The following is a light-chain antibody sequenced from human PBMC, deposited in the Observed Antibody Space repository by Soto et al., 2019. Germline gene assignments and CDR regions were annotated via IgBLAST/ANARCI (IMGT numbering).Light chain of an antibody. CDR2: KAS. V-gene: IGKV1-5*03. CDR3: QQYYTCPWT. CDR1: QSISSW. J-gene: IGKJ1*01. Sequence: DIQMTQSPSTLSASVGDRVTITCRASQSISSWLAWYQQRPGKAPKLLIYKASNLESGVPSRFSGSGSGTELTLTISSLHPDDFATYYCQQYYTCPWTFGPGNKVEIK.